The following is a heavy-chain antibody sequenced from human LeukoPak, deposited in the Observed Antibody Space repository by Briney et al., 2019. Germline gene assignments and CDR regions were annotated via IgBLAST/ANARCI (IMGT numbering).Heavy chain of an antibody. CDR1: GFTFSSYA. J-gene: IGHJ4*02. Sequence: GGSLRLSCAASGFTFSSYAMSWVRQAPGKGLEWVSAISGSGGSTYYADSVKGRFTISRDNSKNTLYLQMNSLRAEDTAVYYCANHPIGMVGATYLNHFDYWGQGTLVTVSS. V-gene: IGHV3-23*01. D-gene: IGHD1-26*01. CDR3: ANHPIGMVGATYLNHFDY. CDR2: ISGSGGST.